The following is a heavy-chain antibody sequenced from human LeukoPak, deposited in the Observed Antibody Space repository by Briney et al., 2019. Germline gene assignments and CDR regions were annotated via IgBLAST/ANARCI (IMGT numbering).Heavy chain of an antibody. Sequence: SETLSLTCTVSGGSISSGGYHWSWIRQHPGEGLEWIGYIYYSGSTYYNPSLKSRVTISVDTSKNQFSLKLSSVTAADTAVYYCARDPRSGYYFPIWGQGTLVTVSS. V-gene: IGHV4-31*03. D-gene: IGHD3-22*01. J-gene: IGHJ4*02. CDR3: ARDPRSGYYFPI. CDR1: GGSISSGGYH. CDR2: IYYSGST.